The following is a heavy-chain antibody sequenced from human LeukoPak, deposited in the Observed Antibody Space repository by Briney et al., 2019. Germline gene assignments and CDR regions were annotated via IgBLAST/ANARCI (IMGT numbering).Heavy chain of an antibody. Sequence: KPSETLSLTCTVSGGSISSHYWSWIRQPAGRGLEWIGRVSTSGSPNYNPSLKSRVTMSVDTSKNQFSLKLSSVTAADTAVYYCARGLRGIMIRGAITDLNWFDAWGQGTLVIVSS. J-gene: IGHJ5*02. D-gene: IGHD3-10*01. V-gene: IGHV4-4*07. CDR3: ARGLRGIMIRGAITDLNWFDA. CDR2: VSTSGSP. CDR1: GGSISSHY.